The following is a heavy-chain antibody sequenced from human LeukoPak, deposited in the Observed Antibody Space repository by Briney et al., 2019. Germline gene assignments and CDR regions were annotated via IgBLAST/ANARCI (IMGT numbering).Heavy chain of an antibody. CDR1: GFTFSSYA. CDR2: VSSSGGTT. CDR3: ARRAYGSGSYYNPVDY. J-gene: IGHJ4*02. V-gene: IGHV3-23*01. Sequence: GGSLRLSCAASGFTFSSYAMNWVRQAPGKGLEWVSGVSSSGGTTFYADSVKGRFTISRDNSKNTLFLQMNSLRAEDTAVYYCARRAYGSGSYYNPVDYWGKGTLVTVSS. D-gene: IGHD3-10*01.